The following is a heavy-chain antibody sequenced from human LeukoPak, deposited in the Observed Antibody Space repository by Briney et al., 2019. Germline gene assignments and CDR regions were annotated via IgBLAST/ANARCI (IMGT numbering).Heavy chain of an antibody. J-gene: IGHJ5*02. CDR2: IYYSGST. D-gene: IGHD4-11*01. Sequence: PSETLSLTCTVSGGSISSGDYYWSWIRQPPGKGLEWIGYIYYSGSTYYNPSLKSRVTISVDTSKNQFSLKLSSVTAADTAVYYCARTYSNYEGVWFDPWGQGTLVAVSS. CDR3: ARTYSNYEGVWFDP. CDR1: GGSISSGDYY. V-gene: IGHV4-30-4*08.